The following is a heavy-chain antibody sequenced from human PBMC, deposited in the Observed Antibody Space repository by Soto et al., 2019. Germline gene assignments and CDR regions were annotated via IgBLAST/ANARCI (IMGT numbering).Heavy chain of an antibody. CDR3: ARGGISHWAYFYYMDV. Sequence: ASDTLSLTCVVSGGSLSAYFWSWIRQPPGMALEWIGEINHLGSINYNPSLKSRVTMSVDTSKNQFSLTLNSVTAADTATYYCARGGISHWAYFYYMDVWDRGTTVTVSS. CDR2: INHLGSI. J-gene: IGHJ6*03. D-gene: IGHD2-21*01. V-gene: IGHV4-34*01. CDR1: GGSLSAYF.